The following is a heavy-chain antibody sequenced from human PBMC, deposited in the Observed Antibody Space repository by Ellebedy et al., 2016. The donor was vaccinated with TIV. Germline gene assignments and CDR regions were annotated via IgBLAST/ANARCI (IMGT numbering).Heavy chain of an antibody. CDR1: GFTFSSYS. D-gene: IGHD3-3*01. CDR2: ISSTSTTI. CDR3: ARAGGGLLEWLSQDYFDY. J-gene: IGHJ4*02. Sequence: GESLKISCVASGFTFSSYSMDCVRQAPGKVLEWVSYISSTSTTIYYANFVNGRFTISRDNAKNSLYLQMNSLRAEDTAVYYWARAGGGLLEWLSQDYFDYWGQGTLVTVSS. V-gene: IGHV3-48*01.